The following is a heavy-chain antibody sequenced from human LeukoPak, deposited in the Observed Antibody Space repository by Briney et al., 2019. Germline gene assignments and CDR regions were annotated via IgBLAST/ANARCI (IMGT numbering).Heavy chain of an antibody. CDR3: RVGCGGDCFNFDY. V-gene: IGHV4-39*01. D-gene: IGHD2-21*02. J-gene: IGHJ4*02. CDR1: GGSISSSSYY. Sequence: PSETLSLTCTVSGGSISSSSYYWGWIRQPPGKGLEWIGSIYYSGSTYYNPSLKSRVTISVDTSKNQFSLRLSSVTAADTAVYYCRVGCGGDCFNFDYWGQGTLVTVSS. CDR2: IYYSGST.